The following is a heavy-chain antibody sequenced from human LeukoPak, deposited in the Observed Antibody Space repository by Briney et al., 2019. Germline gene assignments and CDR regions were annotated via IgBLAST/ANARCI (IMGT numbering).Heavy chain of an antibody. J-gene: IGHJ2*01. Sequence: PSEALSLTCTVSGGSISSSSYYWGWIRQPPGKGLEWIGSIYYSGSTYYNPSLKSRVTISVDTSKNQFSLKLSSVTAADTAVYYCARGLKSQWLVSEWYFDLWGRGSLVTVSS. CDR3: ARGLKSQWLVSEWYFDL. CDR1: GGSISSSSYY. CDR2: IYYSGST. D-gene: IGHD6-19*01. V-gene: IGHV4-39*07.